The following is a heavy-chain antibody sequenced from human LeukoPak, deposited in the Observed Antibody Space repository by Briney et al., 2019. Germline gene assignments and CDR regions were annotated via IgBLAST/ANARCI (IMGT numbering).Heavy chain of an antibody. CDR1: GFTFDDYG. V-gene: IGHV3-20*04. D-gene: IGHD1-26*01. J-gene: IGHJ4*02. Sequence: GGSLRLSCAASGFTFDDYGMSWVRQAPGKGLEWVSGTNWNGGSTGYADSVKGRFTISRDNAKNSLYLQMNSLRAEDTAVYYCAREVGATTNFDYWGQGTLVTVSS. CDR3: AREVGATTNFDY. CDR2: TNWNGGST.